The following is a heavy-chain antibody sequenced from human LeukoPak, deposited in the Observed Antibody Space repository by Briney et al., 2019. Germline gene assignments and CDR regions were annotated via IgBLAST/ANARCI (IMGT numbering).Heavy chain of an antibody. Sequence: PGGSLRLSCAASGFTFSTYTMTWVRQAPGKGLEWVSSMTSSGDDKMYADSLKGRFTISRDNAKNSLYLQMNSLRAEDTAVYYCAELGITMIGGVWGKGTTVTISS. CDR2: MTSSGDDK. V-gene: IGHV3-21*01. CDR3: AELGITMIGGV. J-gene: IGHJ6*04. D-gene: IGHD3-10*02. CDR1: GFTFSTYT.